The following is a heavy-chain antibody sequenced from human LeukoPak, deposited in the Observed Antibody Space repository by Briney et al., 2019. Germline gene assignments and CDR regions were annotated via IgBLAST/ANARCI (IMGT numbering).Heavy chain of an antibody. CDR2: ISGSGGST. Sequence: GGSLRLSCAASGFTFSSHGMSWVRQTPGKGLEWVSAISGSGGSTYYADSVKGRFTISRDNSKNTLYLQMNSLRAEDTAVYYCAKSDPKYSSGAYSDYWGQGTLVTVSS. CDR3: AKSDPKYSSGAYSDY. CDR1: GFTFSSHG. D-gene: IGHD6-19*01. J-gene: IGHJ4*02. V-gene: IGHV3-23*01.